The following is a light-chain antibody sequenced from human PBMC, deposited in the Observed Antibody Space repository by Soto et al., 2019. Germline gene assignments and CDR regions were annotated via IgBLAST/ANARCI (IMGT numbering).Light chain of an antibody. CDR1: QSVSSN. V-gene: IGKV3-15*01. Sequence: EIVMTQSPATLSVSPGERATLSCRASQSVSSNLAWYQQKPGQAPRLLIYGASTRATGIPARFSGSGSGTEFTLTISSLQSEDFDVYYCQQYNNWSWTLGQGTKVDI. J-gene: IGKJ1*01. CDR2: GAS. CDR3: QQYNNWSWT.